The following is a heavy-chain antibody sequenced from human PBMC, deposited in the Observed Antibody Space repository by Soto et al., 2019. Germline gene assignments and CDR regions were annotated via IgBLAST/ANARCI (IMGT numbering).Heavy chain of an antibody. CDR2: ISGYNGNT. CDR1: GYTFTSYG. CDR3: ARDDSGFSGSHYIDYFNY. Sequence: ASVKVSCKASGYTFTSYGISWVRQAPGQGLEWMGWISGYNGNTNYAQKFQGRVTFTRDTSAGTAYMQLSSLTSEDTAVYYCARDDSGFSGSHYIDYFNYWGQGALVTVSS. J-gene: IGHJ4*02. V-gene: IGHV1-18*01. D-gene: IGHD1-26*01.